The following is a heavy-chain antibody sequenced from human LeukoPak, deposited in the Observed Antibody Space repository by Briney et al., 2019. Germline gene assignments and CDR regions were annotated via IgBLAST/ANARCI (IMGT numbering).Heavy chain of an antibody. CDR1: GFTFSSYG. D-gene: IGHD3-9*01. CDR3: AKDSRSFDWSLANPDY. V-gene: IGHV3-30*18. Sequence: PGRSLRLSCAAPGFTFSSYGMHWVRQAPGKGLEWVAVISYDGSNKYYADSVKGRFTISRDNSKNTLFLQMNSLRAEDTAVYYCAKDSRSFDWSLANPDYWGQGTLVTVSS. J-gene: IGHJ4*02. CDR2: ISYDGSNK.